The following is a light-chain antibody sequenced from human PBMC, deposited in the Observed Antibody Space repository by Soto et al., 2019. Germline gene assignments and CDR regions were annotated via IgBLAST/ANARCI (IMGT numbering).Light chain of an antibody. CDR1: SGRIASNY. CDR2: EDN. V-gene: IGLV6-57*04. J-gene: IGLJ2*01. Sequence: NFMLTQPHSVSESPGKTVSISCTRSSGRIASNYVQWYQQRPGSAPTTVIYEDNQRPSGVPDRFSGSTDGSSNSASLTISGLQTEDEADYYCKSYDSSTVVFGGGTKLTVL. CDR3: KSYDSSTVV.